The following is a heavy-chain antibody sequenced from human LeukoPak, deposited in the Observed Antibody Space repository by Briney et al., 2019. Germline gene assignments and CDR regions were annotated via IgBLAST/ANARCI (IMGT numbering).Heavy chain of an antibody. CDR3: ARDQGGPIQLWSQWAFDI. V-gene: IGHV4-59*12. CDR1: GGSISSYY. J-gene: IGHJ3*02. D-gene: IGHD5-18*01. CDR2: ISYSGST. Sequence: SETLSLTCTVSGGSISSYYWSWIRQPPGKGLEWIGYISYSGSTNSNPSLKSRVTISVDTSKNHFSLKLTSVTAADTAVYYCARDQGGPIQLWSQWAFDIWGQGTMVTVSS.